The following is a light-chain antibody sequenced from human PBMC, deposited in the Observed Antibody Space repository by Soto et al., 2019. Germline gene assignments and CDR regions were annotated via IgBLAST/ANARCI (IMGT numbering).Light chain of an antibody. CDR3: QQSYSLPPT. CDR1: QSISNY. CDR2: AAS. Sequence: DIQMTQSPSSLSASVGDRVTITCRASQSISNYLNWYQQKPGKAPKLLIYAASSLQSGVPSRFSGSGSGTAFTLTITSLQPEDFATYYCQQSYSLPPTFGQGTKVESK. V-gene: IGKV1-39*01. J-gene: IGKJ1*01.